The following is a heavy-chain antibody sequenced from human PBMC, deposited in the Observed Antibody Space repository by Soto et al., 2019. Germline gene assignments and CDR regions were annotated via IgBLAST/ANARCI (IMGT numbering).Heavy chain of an antibody. V-gene: IGHV4-31*03. CDR1: AGSIGNGFYY. CDR3: ARGTYYFYMDV. CDR2: IYSRGNT. J-gene: IGHJ6*03. Sequence: SGTLSLTCTVSAGSIGNGFYYWSWIRQHPGKGLEWIGYIYSRGNTYYNPSLKSRATISLDTSDNQFSLTLSSVTAADTAVYYCARGTYYFYMDVWGKGTTVNVSS.